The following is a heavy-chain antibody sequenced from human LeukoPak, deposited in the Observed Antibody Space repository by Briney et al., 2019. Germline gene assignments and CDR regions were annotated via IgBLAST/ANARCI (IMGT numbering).Heavy chain of an antibody. V-gene: IGHV1-69*05. D-gene: IGHD6-13*01. Sequence: SVKVSCKASGGTSSSYEISWVRRAPGQGLEWKGGVIPMFGTAKYSQEFQGRVTITRYTSASTAYMELSSLRSEDMAVYYCARGFYNGYSSSWFFDYWGQGTLVTVSS. CDR1: GGTSSSYE. J-gene: IGHJ4*02. CDR2: VIPMFGTA. CDR3: ARGFYNGYSSSWFFDY.